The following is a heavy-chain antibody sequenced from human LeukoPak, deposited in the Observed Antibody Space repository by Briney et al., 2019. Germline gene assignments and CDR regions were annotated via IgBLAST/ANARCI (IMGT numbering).Heavy chain of an antibody. CDR2: IGTSDSST. V-gene: IGHV3-48*04. CDR3: ARYGDSSVYYSADAFDI. Sequence: GGSLRLSCAASGFTFSGYSMNWVRQAPGKGLEWVSYIGTSDSSTYYAGSVKGRFTISRDNAKNSLYLQMNSLRAEDTAVYYCARYGDSSVYYSADAFDIWGQGTMVTVSS. D-gene: IGHD3-22*01. CDR1: GFTFSGYS. J-gene: IGHJ3*02.